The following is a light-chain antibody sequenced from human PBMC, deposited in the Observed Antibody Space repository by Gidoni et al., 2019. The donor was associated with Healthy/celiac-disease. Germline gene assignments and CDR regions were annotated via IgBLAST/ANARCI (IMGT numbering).Light chain of an antibody. Sequence: EIVLTQSPGTLSLSPGERATLSCRASQSVSSSYLAWYQQKPGQAPRLLIYGASSRATGIPDRFSGSGSGTDFTLTISRLEPEDFAVYYCQQYGSSPPKTFXHXTKVEIK. V-gene: IGKV3-20*01. CDR2: GAS. CDR1: QSVSSSY. J-gene: IGKJ1*01. CDR3: QQYGSSPPKT.